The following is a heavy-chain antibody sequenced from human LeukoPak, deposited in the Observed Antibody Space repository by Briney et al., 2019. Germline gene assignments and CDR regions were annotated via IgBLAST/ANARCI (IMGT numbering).Heavy chain of an antibody. CDR1: SVSVSSYY. V-gene: IGHV4-4*07. CDR2: IYSSGST. D-gene: IGHD3-10*01. Sequence: SETLSRTCTVSSVSVSSYYWSWMRQPPGKGLEWMGRIYSSGSTDYNPSLKSRVTMSVDTSKNKFSLKLSSVTAADTAVYYCARDSGTTGEVKFDPWGQGTLVTVSS. J-gene: IGHJ5*02. CDR3: ARDSGTTGEVKFDP.